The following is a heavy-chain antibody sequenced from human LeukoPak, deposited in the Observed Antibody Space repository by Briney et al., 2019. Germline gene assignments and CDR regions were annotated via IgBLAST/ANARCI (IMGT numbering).Heavy chain of an antibody. CDR2: IYYSGST. J-gene: IGHJ3*02. CDR3: ARTLAGYNSNAFDI. Sequence: SETLSLTCTVSGGSISSYYWSWIRQPPGKGLEWIGYIYYSGSTNYNPSLKSRVTISVDTSKNQFSLKLSSVTAAGTAVYYCARTLAGYNSNAFDIWGQGTMVTVSS. CDR1: GGSISSYY. D-gene: IGHD5-24*01. V-gene: IGHV4-59*12.